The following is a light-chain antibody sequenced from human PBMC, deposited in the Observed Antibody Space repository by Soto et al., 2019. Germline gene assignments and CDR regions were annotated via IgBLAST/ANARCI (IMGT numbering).Light chain of an antibody. CDR2: HVT. V-gene: IGLV2-14*01. J-gene: IGLJ1*01. CDR1: SSDVGGYNF. CDR3: SSYTSISTYV. Sequence: QSVLTQPASVSGSPGQSITISCTGTSSDVGGYNFVSWYQQHPDKAPKLMIYHVTNRPSGVSNRFSGSKSGNTASLTISGLQAEDEADYYCSSYTSISTYVFGTGTKVTVL.